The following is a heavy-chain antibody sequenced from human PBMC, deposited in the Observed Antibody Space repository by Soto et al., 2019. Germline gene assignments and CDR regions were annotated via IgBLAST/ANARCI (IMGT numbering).Heavy chain of an antibody. V-gene: IGHV4-39*01. J-gene: IGHJ4*02. CDR2: IYYSGST. D-gene: IGHD3-10*01. CDR3: ARRYYGYPYYFDY. CDR1: GGSISSSSYY. Sequence: SETLSLTCTVSGGSISSSSYYWGWIRQPPGKGLEWIGSIYYSGSTYHNPSLKSRVTISVDTSKNQFSLKLSSVTAADTAVYYCARRYYGYPYYFDYWGQGTLVTVSS.